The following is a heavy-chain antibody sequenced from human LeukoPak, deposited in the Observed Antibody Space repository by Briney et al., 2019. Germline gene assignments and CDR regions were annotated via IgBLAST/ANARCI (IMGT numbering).Heavy chain of an antibody. J-gene: IGHJ4*02. CDR1: GYTFTGYY. V-gene: IGHV1-2*02. CDR2: INPSSGGT. CDR3: ARGDLITMIVVVVDY. Sequence: ASVKVSCKASGYTFTGYYMHWVRQAPGQGLEWMGWINPSSGGTNYAQKFQGRVTMTRDTSISTAYMELSRLRSDDTAVYYCARGDLITMIVVVVDYWGQGTLVTVSS. D-gene: IGHD3-22*01.